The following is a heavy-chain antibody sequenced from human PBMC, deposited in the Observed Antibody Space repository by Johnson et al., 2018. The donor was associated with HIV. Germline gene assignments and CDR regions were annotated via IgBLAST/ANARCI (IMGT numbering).Heavy chain of an antibody. D-gene: IGHD4-17*01. J-gene: IGHJ3*01. CDR1: GFTFDDYG. CDR3: ARSPEIGDRLWRAFDV. V-gene: IGHV3-20*04. CDR2: INWNGGST. Sequence: VQLVESGGGLVKPGGSLRLSCAASGFTFDDYGMSWVRQAPGKGLEWVSGINWNGGSTGYADSVKGRFTISRDNAKNSLYLQRNSLRAEDTAVYYCARSPEIGDRLWRAFDVWGQGTMVTVSS.